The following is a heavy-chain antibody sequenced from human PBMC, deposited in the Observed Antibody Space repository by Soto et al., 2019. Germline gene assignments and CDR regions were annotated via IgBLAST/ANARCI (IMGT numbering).Heavy chain of an antibody. Sequence: ASVKVSCKASGYTFTSYGIHWVRQAPGQRLEWMGWINAANGDTKYSPKFQGRVTITRDTSASTAYMELSSLRSEDTAVYYCVRRHVSATGINWFDPWGQGTLVTVSS. CDR1: GYTFTSYG. J-gene: IGHJ5*02. CDR2: INAANGDT. D-gene: IGHD6-13*01. V-gene: IGHV1-3*01. CDR3: VRRHVSATGINWFDP.